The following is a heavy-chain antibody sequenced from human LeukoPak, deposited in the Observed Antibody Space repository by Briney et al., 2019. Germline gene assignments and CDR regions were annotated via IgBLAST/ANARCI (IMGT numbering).Heavy chain of an antibody. CDR3: ARDGDSYGYYYYGLDV. D-gene: IGHD5-18*01. CDR2: INPNSGGT. Sequence: ASVKVSCKASGYTFTSYGISWVRQAPGQGLEWMGWINPNSGGTNCAQKFQGRVTMTRDTSISTAYMDLSRLKSDDTAVYYCARDGDSYGYYYYGLDVWGQGTTVTVSS. V-gene: IGHV1-2*02. CDR1: GYTFTSYG. J-gene: IGHJ6*02.